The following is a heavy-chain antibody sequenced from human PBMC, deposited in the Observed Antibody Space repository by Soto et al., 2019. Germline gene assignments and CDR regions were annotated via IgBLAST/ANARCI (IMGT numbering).Heavy chain of an antibody. CDR1: GFTFSSYW. J-gene: IGHJ4*02. V-gene: IGHV3-74*01. CDR3: GKVWGPRGGTSPAP. CDR2: INSDGSST. D-gene: IGHD3-16*01. Sequence: PGESLKISCAASGFTFSSYWMHWVRQAPGKGLVWVSRINSDGSSTSYADSVKGRFTISRDNSKNTLFLQMNSLRPDDTAIYYCGKVWGPRGGTSPAPGGPEPLVTAPS.